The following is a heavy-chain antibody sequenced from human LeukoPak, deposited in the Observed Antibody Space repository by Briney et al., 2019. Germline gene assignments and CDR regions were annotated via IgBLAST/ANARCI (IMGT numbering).Heavy chain of an antibody. CDR3: ARDRAHDPFSENGMDV. CDR1: GYTFTSFG. CDR2: INPNSGGT. V-gene: IGHV1-2*02. Sequence: GASVKVSCKASGYTFTSFGVSWVRQAPGQGLEWMGWINPNSGGTNYAQKFQGRVTMTRDTSISTAYMELSRLRSDDTAVYYCARDRAHDPFSENGMDVWGQGTTVTVSS. D-gene: IGHD1-1*01. J-gene: IGHJ6*02.